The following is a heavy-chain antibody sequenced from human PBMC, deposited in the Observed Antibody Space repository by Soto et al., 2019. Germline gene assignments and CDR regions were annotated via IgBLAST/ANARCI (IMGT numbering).Heavy chain of an antibody. V-gene: IGHV5-51*01. Sequence: GESLKISCKVSGYIFTTYWIAWVRQMPGKGLEWMGVIYPGDSDTIYSPSFQGRVTISADKSINTAYLQWSSLKASDTAMYYCAKDIKWNLPAGYLDNWGQGTLVTVSS. CDR2: IYPGDSDT. J-gene: IGHJ4*02. CDR3: AKDIKWNLPAGYLDN. D-gene: IGHD5-12*01. CDR1: GYIFTTYW.